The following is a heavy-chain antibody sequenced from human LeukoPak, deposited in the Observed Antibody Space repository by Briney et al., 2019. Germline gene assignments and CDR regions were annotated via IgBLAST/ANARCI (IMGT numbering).Heavy chain of an antibody. D-gene: IGHD3-10*01. CDR1: GFTFSAYG. CDR2: IYHAGT. J-gene: IGHJ3*02. CDR3: AFLGGPMVSADAFDI. V-gene: IGHV3-33*01. Sequence: GGSLRLSCAASGFTFSAYGMHWVRQAPGKVLEWITVIYHAGTHYADSGKGRFTVSRDNSENTLYLQIKSLRAEDTAMYYYAFLGGPMVSADAFDIWGPGTMVTVSA.